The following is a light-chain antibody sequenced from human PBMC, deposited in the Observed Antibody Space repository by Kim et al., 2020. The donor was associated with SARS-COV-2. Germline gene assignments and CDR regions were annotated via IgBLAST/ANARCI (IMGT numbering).Light chain of an antibody. CDR3: QQRSNWPLT. V-gene: IGKV3-11*01. J-gene: IGKJ4*01. Sequence: PGERATLSCRASQSVSSYLAWYQQKPGQAPRLLIYDASSRATGIPARFSGSGSGTDFTLTISSLEPEDFAVYYCQQRSNWPLTFGGGTKVDIK. CDR2: DAS. CDR1: QSVSSY.